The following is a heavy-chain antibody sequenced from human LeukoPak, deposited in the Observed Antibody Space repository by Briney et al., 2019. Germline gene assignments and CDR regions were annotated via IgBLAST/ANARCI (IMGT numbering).Heavy chain of an antibody. V-gene: IGHV4-59*02. D-gene: IGHD5-18*01. Sequence: SETLSLTCTVSGGSVSSYYWSWIRQPPGKGLEWIGYIYYSGSTNYNPSLKSRVTISVDTSKNQFSLKLSSVTAADTAVYYCARAHGYSYGYGTPFDPWGQGTLVTVSS. CDR2: IYYSGST. CDR1: GGSVSSYY. CDR3: ARAHGYSYGYGTPFDP. J-gene: IGHJ5*02.